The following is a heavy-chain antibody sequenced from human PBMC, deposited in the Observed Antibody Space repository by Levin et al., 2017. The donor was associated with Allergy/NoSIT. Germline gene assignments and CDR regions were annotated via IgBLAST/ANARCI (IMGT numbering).Heavy chain of an antibody. CDR3: ARGRGRQVVGYFYYYGMDV. D-gene: IGHD3-10*01. V-gene: IGHV4-34*01. CDR1: GESSSGFY. J-gene: IGHJ6*02. Sequence: SETLSLTCAVYGESSSGFYWSWIRQPPGKGLQWIGEINHSGRTNYDPSLKSRVTISVDTAKTQFSLTLSSVTAADTAVYYCARGRGRQVVGYFYYYGMDVWGQGTTVTVSS. CDR2: INHSGRT.